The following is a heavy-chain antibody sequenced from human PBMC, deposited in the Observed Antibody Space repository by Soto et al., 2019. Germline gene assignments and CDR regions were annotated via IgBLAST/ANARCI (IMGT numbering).Heavy chain of an antibody. J-gene: IGHJ3*02. Sequence: PAGSLRLSCGAFGFNFIDHYMAWLRQAPGKGLEWVGQMRNKADAYTTEYAASVKGRFTISRDDSKSIAYLQMNSLKTEDTAVYYCTRDPTPYDFWSGYYDAFDIWGQGTMVTVSS. V-gene: IGHV3-72*01. CDR2: MRNKADAYTT. CDR3: TRDPTPYDFWSGYYDAFDI. D-gene: IGHD3-3*01. CDR1: GFNFIDHY.